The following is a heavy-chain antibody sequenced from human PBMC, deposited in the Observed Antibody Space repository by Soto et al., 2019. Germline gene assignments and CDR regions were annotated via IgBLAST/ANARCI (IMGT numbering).Heavy chain of an antibody. J-gene: IGHJ4*02. CDR3: ARDLTPARASYFDY. CDR1: GYTFTSYG. Sequence: ASVKVSCKASGYTFTSYGISWVRQAPGQGLEWMGWISAYNGNTNYAQKLQGRVTMTTDASTSTAYMELRSLRSDDTAVYYCARDLTPARASYFDYWGQGTLVTVSS. V-gene: IGHV1-18*01. CDR2: ISAYNGNT. D-gene: IGHD6-25*01.